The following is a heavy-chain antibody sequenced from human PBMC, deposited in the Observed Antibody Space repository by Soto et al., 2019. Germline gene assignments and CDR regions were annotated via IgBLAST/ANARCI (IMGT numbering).Heavy chain of an antibody. Sequence: NLQHRVSLTTDTSTNTAFLELRDLTSDDTAVYYCARVRFGDAFDYWGQGTLVTVSS. CDR3: ARVRFGDAFDY. V-gene: IGHV1-18*01. D-gene: IGHD4-17*01. J-gene: IGHJ4*02.